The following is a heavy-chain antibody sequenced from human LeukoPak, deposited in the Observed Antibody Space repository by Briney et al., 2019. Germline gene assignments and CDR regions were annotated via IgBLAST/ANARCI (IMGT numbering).Heavy chain of an antibody. CDR3: ARDPGSCWRGHLRL. V-gene: IGHV3-30*03. D-gene: IGHD6-13*01. J-gene: IGHJ4*02. CDR2: ISYDGSNK. Sequence: GGSLRLSCVASGFTFRSYGMDWVRHAPGKGLEWLAVISYDGSNKYYADSVKGQFTISRDNSKNTLYLQMNSPRPEDTAVYYCARDPGSCWRGHLRLWGQGVQVTVSS. CDR1: GFTFRSYG.